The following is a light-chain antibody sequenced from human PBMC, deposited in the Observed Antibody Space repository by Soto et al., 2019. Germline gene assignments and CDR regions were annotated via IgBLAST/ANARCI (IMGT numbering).Light chain of an antibody. J-gene: IGKJ3*01. CDR3: QKYNNAPFT. CDR1: QGIANY. CDR2: AAS. Sequence: DIQMTQSPSSLSASVGDRVTISCRASQGIANYLAWYQQKPGEVPKLLIYAASTLQSGVPSRFSGTGSGTDFTLTISSLQPEDCANYYCQKYNNAPFTFGPGTKVDIK. V-gene: IGKV1-27*01.